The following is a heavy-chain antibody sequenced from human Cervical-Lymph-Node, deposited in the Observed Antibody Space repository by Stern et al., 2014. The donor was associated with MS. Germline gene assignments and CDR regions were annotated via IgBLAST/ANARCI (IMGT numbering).Heavy chain of an antibody. CDR3: ARGLRYSSPAGFDY. V-gene: IGHV4-34*01. D-gene: IGHD6-13*01. CDR2: IHHSGST. J-gene: IGHJ4*02. Sequence: QVQLQQWGAGLLKPSETLSLTCAVYGGSFSGYYWSWIRQPPGKGLEWIGEIHHSGSTNYNPSLKSRVTISVDTAKSQFSRKLSSVTAADTAVYYCARGLRYSSPAGFDYWGQGTLFTVSS. CDR1: GGSFSGYY.